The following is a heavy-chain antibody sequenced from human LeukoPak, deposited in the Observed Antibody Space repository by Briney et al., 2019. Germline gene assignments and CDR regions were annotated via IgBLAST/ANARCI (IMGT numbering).Heavy chain of an antibody. CDR2: IYHLGAT. CDR3: ARAFLVGYSPEDFFDY. D-gene: IGHD2-15*01. V-gene: IGHV4-4*02. CDR1: GGSISSSNW. Sequence: SETLSLTCTVSGGSISSSNWWSWVRQPPGKGLECIGEIYHLGATNYNPSLKSRVTISVDKSKNQFSLKLNSVTAADTAVYYCARAFLVGYSPEDFFDYWGQGALVTVSS. J-gene: IGHJ4*02.